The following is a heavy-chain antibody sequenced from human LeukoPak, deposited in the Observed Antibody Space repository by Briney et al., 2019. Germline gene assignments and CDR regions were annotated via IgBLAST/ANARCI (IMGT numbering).Heavy chain of an antibody. CDR2: ISGSGNAI. CDR1: GFTFSSYD. Sequence: QPGGSLRLSCAASGFTFSSYDMVWVRQAPGKGLEWVSYISGSGNAISYADSVRGRFTISRDNGKNSVYLQMNSLRTKDTAVYYCARNSPGLGYWGQGTLVTVSS. CDR3: ARNSPGLGY. V-gene: IGHV3-48*03. D-gene: IGHD2/OR15-2a*01. J-gene: IGHJ4*02.